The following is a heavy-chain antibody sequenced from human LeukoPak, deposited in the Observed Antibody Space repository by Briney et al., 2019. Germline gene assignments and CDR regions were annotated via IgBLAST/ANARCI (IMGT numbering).Heavy chain of an antibody. D-gene: IGHD3-10*01. CDR2: INHSGST. V-gene: IGHV4-34*01. CDR1: GRSLSGYY. Sequence: SETLSLTCAVYGRSLSGYYWSWIRQPPGKGLEWIGEINHSGSTNYNPSLKSRVTISVDTSKNQFSLKLSSVTAADTAVYYCARGGVTMVRGPQPYYYGMDVWGKETTVTVSS. J-gene: IGHJ6*04. CDR3: ARGGVTMVRGPQPYYYGMDV.